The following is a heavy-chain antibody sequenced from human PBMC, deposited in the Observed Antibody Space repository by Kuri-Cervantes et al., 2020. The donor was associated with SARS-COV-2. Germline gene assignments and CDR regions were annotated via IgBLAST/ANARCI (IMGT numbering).Heavy chain of an antibody. CDR2: IYHSGST. CDR3: ARGRTSGYYYYFDY. J-gene: IGHJ4*02. CDR1: GGSISSGGYS. D-gene: IGHD3-22*01. Sequence: SETLSLTCTVSGGSISSGGYSWSWIRQPPGKGLEWIGYIYHSGSTYYNPSLKSRVTISVDRSKNQFSLKLSSVTAADTAVYYCARGRTSGYYYYFDYWGQGNLVTVS. V-gene: IGHV4-30-2*01.